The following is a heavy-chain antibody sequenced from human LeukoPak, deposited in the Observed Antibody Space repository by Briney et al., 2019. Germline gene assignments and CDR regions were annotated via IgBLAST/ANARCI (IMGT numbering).Heavy chain of an antibody. V-gene: IGHV3-48*01. CDR2: ISRTSITI. D-gene: IGHD3-10*01. CDR3: ARAPITDYYGSGNWFDP. CDR1: GFSFSNYS. Sequence: HPGGSLRLSCAASGFSFSNYSMNWVRQAPGKGLEWVSYISRTSITIYYADSVKGRFTISRDNAKNSLYLQMNSLRAEDTAVYYCARAPITDYYGSGNWFDPWGQGALVTVSS. J-gene: IGHJ5*02.